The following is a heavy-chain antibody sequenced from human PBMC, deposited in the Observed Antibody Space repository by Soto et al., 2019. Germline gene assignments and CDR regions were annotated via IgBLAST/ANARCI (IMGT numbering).Heavy chain of an antibody. J-gene: IGHJ6*02. CDR1: GYTFTSYD. Sequence: QVQLVQSGAEVKKPGASVKVSCKASGYTFTSYDINWVRQATGQGLEWMGWMNPNSGNTGYAQKFQGRVTMTRNTSISTAYMELSSLRSEDTAVYYCARGRPYYDFWSGYLGPHDLRRGYYYGMDVWGQGTTVTVSS. D-gene: IGHD3-3*01. V-gene: IGHV1-8*01. CDR3: ARGRPYYDFWSGYLGPHDLRRGYYYGMDV. CDR2: MNPNSGNT.